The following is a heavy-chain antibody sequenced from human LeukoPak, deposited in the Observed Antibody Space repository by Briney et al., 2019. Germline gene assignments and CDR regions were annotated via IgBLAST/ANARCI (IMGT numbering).Heavy chain of an antibody. V-gene: IGHV4-4*07. CDR2: IYTSGST. J-gene: IGHJ5*01. CDR1: GGSIRNYF. CDR3: ARDYGGNNWFDP. Sequence: SETLSLTCSVSGGSIRNYFWSWIRQPAGKGLEWIGRIYTSGSTDYNPSLRSRVTMSVDTSRNQFSLKLTSMTAADTAVYYCARDYGGNNWFDPWGQGTLVTVSS. D-gene: IGHD4-23*01.